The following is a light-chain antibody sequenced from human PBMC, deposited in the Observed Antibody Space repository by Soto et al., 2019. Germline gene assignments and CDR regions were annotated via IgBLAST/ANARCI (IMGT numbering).Light chain of an antibody. CDR1: QNIITY. V-gene: IGKV1-39*01. Sequence: DIQMTQSPSSLSASVGDRVTITCRATQNIITYLNWYLHTPWKAPKLLIFDATTLQSGVPSRFSGRGSGTAFTLTISSLQPDDFATYYCQHYNSYSEAFGQGTKVDI. CDR2: DAT. CDR3: QHYNSYSEA. J-gene: IGKJ1*01.